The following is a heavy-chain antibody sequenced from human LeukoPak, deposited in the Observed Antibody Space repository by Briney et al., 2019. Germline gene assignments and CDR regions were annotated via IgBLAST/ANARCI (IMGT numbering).Heavy chain of an antibody. V-gene: IGHV6-1*01. Sequence: SQTLSLTCAISGDSVSSNSAAWNWIRRSPSRGLEWLGRTYYRSKWYNDYAVSVKSRITFNPDTSKNQFSLQLNSVTPEDTAVYYCAREVAGGYDYPYYFDYWGQGTLVTVSS. CDR2: TYYRSKWYN. J-gene: IGHJ4*02. D-gene: IGHD5-12*01. CDR3: AREVAGGYDYPYYFDY. CDR1: GDSVSSNSAA.